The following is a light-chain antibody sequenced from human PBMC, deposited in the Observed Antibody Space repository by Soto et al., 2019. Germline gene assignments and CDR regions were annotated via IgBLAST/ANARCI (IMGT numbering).Light chain of an antibody. CDR2: AAS. Sequence: DIQLTQSPSFLSASVGDRVTITCRASQAINTYLAWYQLKPGKAPKLLIYAASTLQIEVPSRFSGSGSGTEFTLTISSLQPEDYATYFCQQLITYPLTFGGGTKVEIK. CDR1: QAINTY. V-gene: IGKV1-9*01. CDR3: QQLITYPLT. J-gene: IGKJ4*01.